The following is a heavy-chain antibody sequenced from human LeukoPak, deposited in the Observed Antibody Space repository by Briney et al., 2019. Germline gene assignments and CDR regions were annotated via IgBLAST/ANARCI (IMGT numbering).Heavy chain of an antibody. CDR3: ASGHPYYYSSGSYNS. D-gene: IGHD3-10*01. Sequence: PGGSLRLSCAASGFTFSDYYMSWIRQAPGKGLEWVSYISSSSSYTNYADSVKGRFTISRDNAKNSLYLQMNSLRAEDTAVYYCASGHPYYYSSGSYNSWGQGTLVTVSS. V-gene: IGHV3-11*06. CDR1: GFTFSDYY. J-gene: IGHJ4*02. CDR2: ISSSSSYT.